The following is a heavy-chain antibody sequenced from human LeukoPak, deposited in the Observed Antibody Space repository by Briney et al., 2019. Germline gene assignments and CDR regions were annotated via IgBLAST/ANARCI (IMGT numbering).Heavy chain of an antibody. CDR3: ARGDIVVVVAAKVNPWDV. D-gene: IGHD2-15*01. Sequence: GGSLRLSCAASGFTFSSYSMNWVRQAPGKGLEWVSSISSSSSYIYYADSVKGRFTISRDNAKNSLYLQMNSLRAEDTAVYYCARGDIVVVVAAKVNPWDVWGKGTTVTVSS. CDR2: ISSSSSYI. CDR1: GFTFSSYS. V-gene: IGHV3-21*01. J-gene: IGHJ6*04.